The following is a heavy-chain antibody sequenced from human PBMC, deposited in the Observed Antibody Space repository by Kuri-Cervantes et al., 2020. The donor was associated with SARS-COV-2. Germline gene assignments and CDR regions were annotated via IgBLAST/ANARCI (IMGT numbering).Heavy chain of an antibody. CDR3: GRGPAAIITPYFDY. CDR1: GGSISSSSYY. D-gene: IGHD2-2*01. J-gene: IGHJ4*02. Sequence: LRLSCTVSGGSISSSSYYWGWIRQPPGKGLEWIGSIYYSGSTYYNPSLKSRVTISVDTSKNQFSLKLSSVTAADTAVYYCGRGPAAIITPYFDYWGQGTLVTVSS. CDR2: IYYSGST. V-gene: IGHV4-39*07.